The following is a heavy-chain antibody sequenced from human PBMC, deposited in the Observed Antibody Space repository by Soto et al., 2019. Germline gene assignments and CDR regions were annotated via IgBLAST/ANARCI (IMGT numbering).Heavy chain of an antibody. CDR1: GGSISSSSYY. D-gene: IGHD1-26*01. Sequence: PSLTCTVSGGSISSSSYYWGWIRQPPGKGLEWIGSIYYSGSTYYNPSLKSRVTISVDTSKNQFSLKLSSVTAADTAVYYCARHGRERVYYGMDVWGQGTTVTVSS. CDR3: ARHGRERVYYGMDV. CDR2: IYYSGST. J-gene: IGHJ6*02. V-gene: IGHV4-39*01.